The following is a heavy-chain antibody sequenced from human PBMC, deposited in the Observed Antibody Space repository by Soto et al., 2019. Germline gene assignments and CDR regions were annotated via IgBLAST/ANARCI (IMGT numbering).Heavy chain of an antibody. V-gene: IGHV4-59*02. CDR2: THYSGTS. Sequence: QVQLQESGPGLVKASETLSLTCTVSGGSVSGYYWSWIRQPPGKGLEWIGNTHYSGTSTYNPSLKSRVTISLDTSNNQYSLRLTSVTAADTAVYYCARGPQWLRSDNWFDPWGQGTRVTVSS. J-gene: IGHJ5*02. D-gene: IGHD6-19*01. CDR3: ARGPQWLRSDNWFDP. CDR1: GGSVSGYY.